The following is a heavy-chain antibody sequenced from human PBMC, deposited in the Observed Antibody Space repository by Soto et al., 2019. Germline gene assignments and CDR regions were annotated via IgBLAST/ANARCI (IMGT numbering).Heavy chain of an antibody. CDR3: ARPAMVRVGGFDI. V-gene: IGHV3-74*01. D-gene: IGHD5-18*01. J-gene: IGHJ3*02. CDR1: GFTFSSYW. Sequence: EVQLVESGGGLVQPGGSLRLSCAASGFTFSSYWMHWVRQAPGKGLVWVSRSNSDGSSTSYADSVKGRFTISRDNAKNTLYLQMNSLRAEDTALYSCARPAMVRVGGFDIWGQGTMVTVSS. CDR2: SNSDGSST.